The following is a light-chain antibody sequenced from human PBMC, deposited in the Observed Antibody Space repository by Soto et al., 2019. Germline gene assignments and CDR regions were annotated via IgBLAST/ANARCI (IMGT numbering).Light chain of an antibody. J-gene: IGKJ1*01. CDR2: WAS. CDR3: QQYYSLPWT. CDR1: HILSYNSKNDSY. V-gene: IGKV4-1*01. Sequence: IWRTHSPLSLSVSLSVTVSFXXNATHILSYNSKNDSYLTWYQQKPGQSPKVLIYWASTRESGVPDRFSGSGSGTDFTLTISNLQAEDVAVYYCQQYYSLPWTFGQGTKVDIK.